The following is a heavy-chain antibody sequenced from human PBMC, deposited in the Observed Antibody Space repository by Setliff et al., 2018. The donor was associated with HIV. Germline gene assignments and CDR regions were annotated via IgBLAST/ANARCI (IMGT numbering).Heavy chain of an antibody. Sequence: ASVKVSCKASGYTFTSYGISWVRQAPGKGLEWMGWISAYNGNTNYAQKLQGRVTMTTDTSTSTAYMELRSLRSDDTAVYYCARDPKRYYDILTGYPSYYGMDVWCQGTTVTVS. CDR2: ISAYNGNT. V-gene: IGHV1-18*01. J-gene: IGHJ6*02. D-gene: IGHD3-9*01. CDR3: ARDPKRYYDILTGYPSYYGMDV. CDR1: GYTFTSYG.